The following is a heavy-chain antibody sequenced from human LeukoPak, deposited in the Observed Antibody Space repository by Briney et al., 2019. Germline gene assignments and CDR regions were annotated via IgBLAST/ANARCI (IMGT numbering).Heavy chain of an antibody. CDR2: ISSSGFTI. J-gene: IGHJ1*01. Sequence: GGSLRLSCAAPGFTFSSYSMNWVRQAPGKGLEWVSYISSSGFTIYYSDFVKGRFTISRDNANNSLYMQMSSLRAEDTAVYYCARGDYGGPSGMNLQHWGQGTLVTVSS. CDR3: ARGDYGGPSGMNLQH. CDR1: GFTFSSYS. V-gene: IGHV3-48*01. D-gene: IGHD4-23*01.